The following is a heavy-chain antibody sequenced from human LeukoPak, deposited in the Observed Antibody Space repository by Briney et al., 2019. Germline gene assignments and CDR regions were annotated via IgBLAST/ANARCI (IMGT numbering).Heavy chain of an antibody. Sequence: PGGSLRLSCAASGFTFNTFWMSWVRQTPGKGLEWVANIKEDGTKKYYVNSVKGRFTISRDNAENSLYLQMNSLRAEDTAVYYCARGAAGYDPWGQGTLVTVSS. V-gene: IGHV3-7*01. CDR2: IKEDGTKK. CDR3: ARGAAGYDP. CDR1: GFTFNTFW. D-gene: IGHD6-13*01. J-gene: IGHJ5*02.